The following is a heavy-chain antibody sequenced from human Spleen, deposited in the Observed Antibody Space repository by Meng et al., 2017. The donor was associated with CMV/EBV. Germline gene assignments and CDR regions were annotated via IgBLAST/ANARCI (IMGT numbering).Heavy chain of an antibody. CDR3: ARARTGIPYFDY. Sequence: GESLKISCVGSGFTFSNYEMNWVRQAPGKGLEWVSVIYSGGSTYYADSVKGRFTISRDNSKNTLYLQMNSLRAEDTAVYYCARARTGIPYFDYWGQGTLVTVSS. CDR2: IYSGGST. V-gene: IGHV3-53*01. CDR1: GFTFSNYE. J-gene: IGHJ4*02. D-gene: IGHD1-1*01.